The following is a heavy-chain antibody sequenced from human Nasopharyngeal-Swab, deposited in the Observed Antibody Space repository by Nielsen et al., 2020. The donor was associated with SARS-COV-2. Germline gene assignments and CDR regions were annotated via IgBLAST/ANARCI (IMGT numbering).Heavy chain of an antibody. J-gene: IGHJ4*02. CDR3: ARDGDGSGFDY. V-gene: IGHV4-30-4*01. D-gene: IGHD3-10*01. Sequence: PGKGLEWIGYIYYSGSTYYNPSLKSRVTISVDTSKNQFSLKLSSVTAADTAVYYCARDGDGSGFDYWGQGTLVTVPQ. CDR2: IYYSGST.